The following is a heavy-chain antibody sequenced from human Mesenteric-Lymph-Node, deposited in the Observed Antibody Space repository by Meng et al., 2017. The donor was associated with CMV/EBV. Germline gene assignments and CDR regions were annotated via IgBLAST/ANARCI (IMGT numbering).Heavy chain of an antibody. CDR2: IDTIGVTL. J-gene: IGHJ6*02. V-gene: IGHV3-48*03. Sequence: GESLKISCEATGFTFSSYEMNWVRQAPGRGLEWLSNIDTIGVTLHYADSLEGRFTISRDNAKNSLYLQMNSLRAEDTAVYYCAREPLVANDMDVWGQGTTVTVSS. D-gene: IGHD2-15*01. CDR1: GFTFSSYE. CDR3: AREPLVANDMDV.